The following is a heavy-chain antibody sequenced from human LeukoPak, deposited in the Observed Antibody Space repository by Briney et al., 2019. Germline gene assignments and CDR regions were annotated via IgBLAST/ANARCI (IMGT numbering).Heavy chain of an antibody. CDR2: ISLEGDP. CDR1: GVSLTGYY. D-gene: IGHD1-7*01. Sequence: SETLSLTRAVYGVSLTGYYWSWMGQSPEQGLEWIGEISLEGDPIYNPSTQSRLTLSVDMSKNQFSLKLRSVTAADTAVYYCARGRNYVSDFYFDVWGKGTTVIVSS. V-gene: IGHV4-34*01. CDR3: ARGRNYVSDFYFDV. J-gene: IGHJ6*03.